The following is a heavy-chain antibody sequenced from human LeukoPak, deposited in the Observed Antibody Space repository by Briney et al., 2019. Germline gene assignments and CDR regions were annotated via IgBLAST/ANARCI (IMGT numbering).Heavy chain of an antibody. Sequence: SVKVSCKASGGTFSNSAISWVRQAPGQGLEWMGGIIPIFGTANYAQKFQGRVTITADESTSTAYMELSSLRSEDTAVYYCVRDVGYCSGGDCGDQDAFDIWGQGTVVTVSS. J-gene: IGHJ3*02. CDR2: IIPIFGTA. CDR1: GGTFSNSA. CDR3: VRDVGYCSGGDCGDQDAFDI. V-gene: IGHV1-69*13. D-gene: IGHD2-15*01.